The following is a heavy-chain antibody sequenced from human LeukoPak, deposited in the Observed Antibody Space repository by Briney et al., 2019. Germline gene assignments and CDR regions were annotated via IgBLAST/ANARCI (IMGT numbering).Heavy chain of an antibody. CDR2: IYSGGST. CDR3: ARVSDYSSSDGMDV. V-gene: IGHV3-66*01. J-gene: IGHJ6*02. CDR1: GFTVSSNY. Sequence: GGSLRLSCAASGFTVSSNYMSWVRQAPGKGLEWVAVIYSGGSTYYGDSVKGRFTISRDNSKNTLYLQMNSMRAEDTAVYHCARVSDYSSSDGMDVWGQGTTVSVSS. D-gene: IGHD6-6*01.